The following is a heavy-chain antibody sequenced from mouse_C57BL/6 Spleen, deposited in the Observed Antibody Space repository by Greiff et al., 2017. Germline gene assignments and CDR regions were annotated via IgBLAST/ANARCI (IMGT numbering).Heavy chain of an antibody. CDR2: IWLDDDK. CDR3: ARIGGSYYYGSSAMDY. CDR1: GFSLSTFGMG. V-gene: IGHV8-8*01. Sequence: QVTLKVSGPGILQPSQTLSLTCSFSGFSLSTFGMGVGWIRQPSGKGLEWLAHIWLDDDKYYNPSLKSRVTISKDTSKNQVFLKIANVDTADTATYYCARIGGSYYYGSSAMDYWGQGTSVTVSS. J-gene: IGHJ4*01. D-gene: IGHD1-1*01.